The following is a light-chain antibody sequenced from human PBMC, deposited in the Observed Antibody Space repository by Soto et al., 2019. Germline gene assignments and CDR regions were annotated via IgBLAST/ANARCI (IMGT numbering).Light chain of an antibody. CDR2: GAS. CDR3: QQGRT. CDR1: QSVSSN. J-gene: IGKJ1*01. Sequence: EIVMTQSPASLSVSPGEGATLSCRASQSVSSNLAWYQQKPGQAPRLLIFGASTRATGVPARFGGSGSGTEFTLTISSLQSEDFAVYYCQQGRTFGQGTNVEIK. V-gene: IGKV3-15*01.